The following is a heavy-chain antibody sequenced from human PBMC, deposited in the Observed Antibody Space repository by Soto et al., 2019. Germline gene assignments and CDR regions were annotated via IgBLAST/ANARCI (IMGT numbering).Heavy chain of an antibody. V-gene: IGHV3-21*01. D-gene: IGHD2-2*01. J-gene: IGHJ4*02. CDR2: ITNSSSDK. Sequence: GGSLRLSCAASGFTFNNYGIHWARQAPGKGLEWVSAITNSSSDKYYADSVKGRFTISRDNAKNSLYLQMNSLRAEDTAVYYCARDLVPATAFDYFDYWGQGTLVTVSS. CDR3: ARDLVPATAFDYFDY. CDR1: GFTFNNYG.